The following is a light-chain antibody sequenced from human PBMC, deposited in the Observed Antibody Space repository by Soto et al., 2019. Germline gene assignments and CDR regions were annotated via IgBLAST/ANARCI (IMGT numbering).Light chain of an antibody. CDR1: SSDVGGYNY. V-gene: IGLV2-14*01. CDR3: SSYTSSSTPYV. CDR2: EVS. J-gene: IGLJ1*01. Sequence: QSVLTQTASVSGSPGQTITISCTGTSSDVGGYNYVSWYQQHPGKAPKLMIYEVSNRPSGVSNRSSCSKSGNTASLTISGFQAEDEADYYCSSYTSSSTPYVFGTGTRSPS.